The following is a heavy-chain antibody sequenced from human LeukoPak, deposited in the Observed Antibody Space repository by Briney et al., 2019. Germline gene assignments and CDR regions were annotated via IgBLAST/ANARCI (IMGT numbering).Heavy chain of an antibody. CDR3: AKQNY. CDR2: ISYDGSNK. V-gene: IGHV3-30*18. Sequence: PGRSLRLSCAASGFTFSSYGMHWLRQAPGKGLEWVAVISYDGSNKYYADSVKGRFTISRDNSKNTLYLQMNSLRAEDTAVYYCAKQNYWGQGTLVTVSS. J-gene: IGHJ4*02. CDR1: GFTFSSYG.